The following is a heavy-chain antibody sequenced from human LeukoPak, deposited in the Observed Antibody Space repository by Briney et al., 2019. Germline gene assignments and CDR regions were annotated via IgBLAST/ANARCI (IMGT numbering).Heavy chain of an antibody. V-gene: IGHV3-30*18. Sequence: PGGSLRLSCAASGFTFSSYGMHWVRQAPGKGLEWVAVISYDGSNKYYADSVKGRFTISRDNSKNTLYLQMNSLRAEDTAVYYCAKVGGGYCSGGSCYNEFYFDLWGQGTLVTVSS. D-gene: IGHD2-15*01. J-gene: IGHJ4*02. CDR2: ISYDGSNK. CDR1: GFTFSSYG. CDR3: AKVGGGYCSGGSCYNEFYFDL.